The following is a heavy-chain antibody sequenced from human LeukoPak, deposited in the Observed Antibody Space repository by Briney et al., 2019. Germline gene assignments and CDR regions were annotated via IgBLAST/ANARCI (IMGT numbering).Heavy chain of an antibody. CDR3: ARDGRSYAFDI. J-gene: IGHJ3*02. D-gene: IGHD2-15*01. CDR2: IYHSGST. V-gene: IGHV4-30-2*01. CDR1: GGSISSSTYY. Sequence: PSQTLSLTCTVSGGSISSSTYYWGWSRQPPGKGLEWIGYIYHSGSTYYNPSLKSRVTISVDRSKNQFSLKLSSVTAADTAVYYCARDGRSYAFDIWGQGTMVTVSS.